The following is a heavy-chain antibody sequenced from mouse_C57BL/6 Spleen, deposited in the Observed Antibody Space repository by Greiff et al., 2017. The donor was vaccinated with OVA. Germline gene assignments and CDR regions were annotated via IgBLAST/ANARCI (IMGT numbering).Heavy chain of an antibody. D-gene: IGHD2-2*01. CDR1: GYTFTSYW. Sequence: VKLQQPGAELVKPGASVKLSCKASGYTFTSYWMHWVKQRPGQGLEWIGMIHPNSGSTNYNEKFKSKATLTVDKSSSTAYMQLSSLTSEDAAVDYWAGYGYSYARDYWGQGTSVTVSS. V-gene: IGHV1-64*01. CDR3: AGYGYSYARDY. J-gene: IGHJ4*01. CDR2: IHPNSGST.